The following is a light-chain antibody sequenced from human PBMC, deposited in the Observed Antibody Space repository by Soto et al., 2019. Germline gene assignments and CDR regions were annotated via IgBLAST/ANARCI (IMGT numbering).Light chain of an antibody. CDR3: QQYYSTPLT. CDR2: WAS. V-gene: IGKV4-1*01. CDR1: QSVLYSSNNKNY. Sequence: DIVMTQSPASLSVSLCERATINCKSSQSVLYSSNNKNYLAWYQQKPGQPPKLLIYWASTRESGVPDRFSGSGSGTDFTLTISSLQAEDVAVYYCQQYYSTPLTFGQGTRLEVK. J-gene: IGKJ5*01.